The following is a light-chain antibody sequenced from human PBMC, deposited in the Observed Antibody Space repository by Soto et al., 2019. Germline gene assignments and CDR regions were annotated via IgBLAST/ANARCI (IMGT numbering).Light chain of an antibody. CDR3: QQRSNWAYT. CDR2: DAS. J-gene: IGKJ2*01. Sequence: EIVLTQSPATLSLSPGERATLSCRASQSVSTYLAWYQQKPGQAPGLLIYDASSRATGIPARFSGSGSGTDFTLTISSLEPKDFAIYYCQQRSNWAYTFGQGTKLEIK. V-gene: IGKV3-11*01. CDR1: QSVSTY.